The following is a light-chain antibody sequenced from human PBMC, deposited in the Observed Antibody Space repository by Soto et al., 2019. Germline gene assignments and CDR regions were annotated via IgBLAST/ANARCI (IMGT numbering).Light chain of an antibody. J-gene: IGKJ4*01. CDR2: DAS. CDR1: QSISSW. V-gene: IGKV1-33*01. CDR3: QQYDNLIS. Sequence: DIQMTQSPSTLSASVGDRVTITCRASQSISSWLAWYQQKPGKPPKLLIYDASSLETGVPSRFSGSGSGTDFTFTISSLQPEDIATYYCQQYDNLISFGGGTKVDI.